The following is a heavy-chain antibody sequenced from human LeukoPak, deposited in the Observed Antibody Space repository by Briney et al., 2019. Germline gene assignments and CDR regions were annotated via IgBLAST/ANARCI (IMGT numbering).Heavy chain of an antibody. J-gene: IGHJ4*02. CDR1: GFTFSSYG. Sequence: GGSLRLSCAASGFTFSSYGMHWVRQAPGKGLEWVAFIRYDGSNKYYADSVKGRFTISRGNSKNTLYLQMNSLRAEDTAVYYCAKDRIGGYSYGVDFDYWGQGTLVTVSS. D-gene: IGHD5-18*01. CDR3: AKDRIGGYSYGVDFDY. V-gene: IGHV3-30*02. CDR2: IRYDGSNK.